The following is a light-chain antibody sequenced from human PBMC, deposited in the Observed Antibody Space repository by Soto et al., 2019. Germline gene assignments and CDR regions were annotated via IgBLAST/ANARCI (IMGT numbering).Light chain of an antibody. J-gene: IGKJ1*01. V-gene: IGKV3-20*01. CDR3: QQYGVSPRT. CDR1: QSVSSSY. CDR2: GAS. Sequence: EIVLTQSPDTLSLSTGERATLSCRASQSVSSSYLAWYQQRPGQAPRLLIYGASSRATGIPDRFGGSGSGTDFSLTISRLEPEDFAVYYCQQYGVSPRTFGQGTKVDI.